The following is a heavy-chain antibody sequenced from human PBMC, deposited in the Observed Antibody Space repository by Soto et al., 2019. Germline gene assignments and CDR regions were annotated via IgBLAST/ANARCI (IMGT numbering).Heavy chain of an antibody. CDR3: TRDPRILDY. CDR2: ISPGGDII. J-gene: IGHJ4*02. V-gene: IGHV3-11*01. Sequence: PGGSLRLSCAASGFTFSDYYMTWIRQAPGKGLDLLSYISPGGDIISYADSVKGRFTVSRDNGKKSLHLQMNGLRDEDTAMYYCTRDPRILDYWGQGTLVTV. CDR1: GFTFSDYY.